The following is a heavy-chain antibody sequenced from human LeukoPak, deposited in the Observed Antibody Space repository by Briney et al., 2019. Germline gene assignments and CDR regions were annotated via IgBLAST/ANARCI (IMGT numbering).Heavy chain of an antibody. CDR2: IYYSGST. Sequence: SETLSLTCTVSGGSISSYYWSWIRQPPGKGLEWIGYIYYSGSTSYNPSLKSRVTISVDTSKNQFSLKLSSVTAADTAVYYCARGIVVVPAAMTYNWFDPWGQGTLVTVSS. CDR1: GGSISSYY. J-gene: IGHJ5*02. V-gene: IGHV4-59*08. D-gene: IGHD2-2*01. CDR3: ARGIVVVPAAMTYNWFDP.